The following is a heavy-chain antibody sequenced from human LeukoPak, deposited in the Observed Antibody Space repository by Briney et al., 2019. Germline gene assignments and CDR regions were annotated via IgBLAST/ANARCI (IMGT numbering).Heavy chain of an antibody. J-gene: IGHJ5*02. V-gene: IGHV1-69*06. CDR2: IIPIFGTA. D-gene: IGHD2-15*01. Sequence: ASVKVSCKASGGTFSSYAISWVRQAPGQGLEWVGGIIPIFGTANYAQRFQGRVTITADKSTSTAYMELSSLRSEDTAVYYCARDIVVVVAATWFDPWGQGTLVTVSS. CDR3: ARDIVVVVAATWFDP. CDR1: GGTFSSYA.